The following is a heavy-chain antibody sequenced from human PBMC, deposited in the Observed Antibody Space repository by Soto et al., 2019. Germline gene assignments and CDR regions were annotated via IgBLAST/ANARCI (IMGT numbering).Heavy chain of an antibody. CDR3: ARAGVVAASD. CDR2: IYSGGST. CDR1: GFTVSSNY. J-gene: IGHJ4*02. V-gene: IGHV3-66*01. Sequence: EVQLVESGGGLVQPGGSLRLSCAASGFTVSSNYMSWVRQAPGKGLEWVSVIYSGGSTNYADSVKGRFTISRDNSKHTLYLQMKSLRAEDTAVYYCARAGVVAASDWGQGTLVTVSS. D-gene: IGHD2-15*01.